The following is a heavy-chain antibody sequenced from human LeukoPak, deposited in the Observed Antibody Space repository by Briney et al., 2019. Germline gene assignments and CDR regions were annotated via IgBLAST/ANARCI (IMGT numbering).Heavy chain of an antibody. CDR3: AREASGSYFHN. CDR2: INSDGSWT. V-gene: IGHV3-74*01. Sequence: GGSLRLSCAASGNYWMHWVRQVPGKGLVWVSHINSDGSWTSYADSVKGRFTISKDNAKNTVYLQMNSLRAEDTAVYYCAREASGSYFHNWGQGTLVTVSS. CDR1: GNYW. D-gene: IGHD1-26*01. J-gene: IGHJ1*01.